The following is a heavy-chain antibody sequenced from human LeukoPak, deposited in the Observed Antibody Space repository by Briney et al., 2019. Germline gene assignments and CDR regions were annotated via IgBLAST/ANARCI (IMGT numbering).Heavy chain of an antibody. J-gene: IGHJ4*02. D-gene: IGHD6-13*01. CDR2: IGPDGGTT. V-gene: IGHV3-64*01. CDR3: ARGAQLTDY. CDR1: GFTSYTYG. Sequence: GGSLRLSCAASGFTSYTYGMHWVRQAPGKGLEYVSGIGPDGGTTYYAKSVKGRFTISRDNSKSMVYLQMGSLTADDMAVYYCARGAQLTDYWGQGTLVTVSS.